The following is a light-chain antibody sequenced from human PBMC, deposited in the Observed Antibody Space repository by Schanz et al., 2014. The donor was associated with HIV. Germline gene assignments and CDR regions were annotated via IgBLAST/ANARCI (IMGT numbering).Light chain of an antibody. CDR3: QVWDSILDVV. J-gene: IGLJ2*01. V-gene: IGLV3-21*04. CDR1: NLGSKS. Sequence: SYELTQPPSVSVAPGKTARITCGGNNLGSKSVHWYQQKAGQAPVLVIFYDDDRPSGIPERFSGSNVGNTATLTISWVEAGDEADYYCQVWDSILDVVFGGGTKLTVL. CDR2: YDD.